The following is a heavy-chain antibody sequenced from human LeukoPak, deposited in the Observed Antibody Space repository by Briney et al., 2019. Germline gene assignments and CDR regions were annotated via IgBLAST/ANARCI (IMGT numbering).Heavy chain of an antibody. CDR3: AKEGSPPNFYYMDV. V-gene: IGHV3-23*01. D-gene: IGHD6-19*01. CDR2: ISVSGGST. J-gene: IGHJ6*03. Sequence: PGGSLRLFCAASGFTFSTNAMSWVRQAPGKGLVWVSGISVSGGSTYYADSVKGRFTISRDNSKNTLYVQMNSLRAEDTAVYYCAKEGSPPNFYYMDVRGKGATVTVSS. CDR1: GFTFSTNA.